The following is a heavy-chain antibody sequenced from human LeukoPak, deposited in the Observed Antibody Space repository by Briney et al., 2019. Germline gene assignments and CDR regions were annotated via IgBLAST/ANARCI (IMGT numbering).Heavy chain of an antibody. CDR1: GGSISILY. J-gene: IGHJ4*02. D-gene: IGHD6-6*01. V-gene: IGHV4-59*08. CDR2: IYYTGST. Sequence: SETLSLTCSVSGGSISILYWSWIRQPPGKGLEWIGYIYYTGSTNYNPSLKSRVTILVDMSKNQFSLRLSSVTAADTALYYCARHRAYSSASPFDYWGQGTLVTVSS. CDR3: ARHRAYSSASPFDY.